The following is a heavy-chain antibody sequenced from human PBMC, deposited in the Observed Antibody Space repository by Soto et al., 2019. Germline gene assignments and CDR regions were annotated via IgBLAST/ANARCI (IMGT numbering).Heavy chain of an antibody. D-gene: IGHD5-12*01. CDR2: IIPTFGAA. CDR1: GDTFSGNS. Sequence: QVQLVQSGAEVRKPGSSVKVSCKASGDTFSGNSFSWVRQAPGQGPAYMGGIIPTFGAANYAQRFQDRLTITADESTTTVYMQLSSLRPDDTAVYYCATPSSGHDFLFEHWGQGTLVTVSS. J-gene: IGHJ4*02. CDR3: ATPSSGHDFLFEH. V-gene: IGHV1-69*01.